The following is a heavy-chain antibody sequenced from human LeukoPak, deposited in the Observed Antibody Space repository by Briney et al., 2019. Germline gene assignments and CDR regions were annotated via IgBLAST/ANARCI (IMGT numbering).Heavy chain of an antibody. V-gene: IGHV1-69*06. CDR2: IIPIFGTA. J-gene: IGHJ6*03. D-gene: IGHD5-24*01. CDR1: GGTFSSYA. Sequence: GASVKVSCKASGGTFSSYAISWVRQAPGQGLEWMGGIIPIFGTANYAQKFQGRVTITADKSTSTAYMELSSLRSEDTAVYYCAMGEMATMENYYYYYMDVWGKGTTVTVSS. CDR3: AMGEMATMENYYYYYMDV.